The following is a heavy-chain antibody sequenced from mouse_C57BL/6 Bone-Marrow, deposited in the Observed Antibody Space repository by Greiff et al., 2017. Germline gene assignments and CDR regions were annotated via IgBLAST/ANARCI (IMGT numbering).Heavy chain of an antibody. Sequence: EVKLVESGPELVKPGASVKISCKASGYSFTDYNMNWVKQSNGKSLEWIGVINPNYGTTSYNQKFKGKATLTVDQSSSTAYMQLNSLTSEDSAVYYCCKWGYYGRGYWGQGTLVTVSA. J-gene: IGHJ3*01. V-gene: IGHV1-39*01. CDR1: GYSFTDYN. CDR2: INPNYGTT. D-gene: IGHD1-1*01. CDR3: CKWGYYGRGY.